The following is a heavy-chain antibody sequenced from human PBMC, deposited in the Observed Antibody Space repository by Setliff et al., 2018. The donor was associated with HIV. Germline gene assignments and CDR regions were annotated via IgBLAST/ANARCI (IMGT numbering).Heavy chain of an antibody. V-gene: IGHV4-59*08. CDR1: GGSIRSNN. J-gene: IGHJ4*02. D-gene: IGHD5-18*01. Sequence: LETLSLTCTVSGGSIRSNNWSWLRQTPGKGLDWIGYIYYTGSTNYNPSLKSRVTISVDTSKNQFSLKLTSVTAADTAVYYCARDTEMVKEGTDYWGQGTLVTVSS. CDR3: ARDTEMVKEGTDY. CDR2: IYYTGST.